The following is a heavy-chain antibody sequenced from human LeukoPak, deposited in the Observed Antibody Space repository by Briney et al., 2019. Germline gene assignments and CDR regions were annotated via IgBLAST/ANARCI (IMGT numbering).Heavy chain of an antibody. Sequence: ASVKVSCKASGYTFTGYYMHWVRQAPGQGLEWMGWINPNSGGTNYAQKFQGRVTMTRDTSISTAYMELSRLRSDDTAVYYCAREDGSGTLGEGGYWGQGTLVTVSS. CDR3: AREDGSGTLGEGGY. CDR1: GYTFTGYY. V-gene: IGHV1-2*02. J-gene: IGHJ4*02. CDR2: INPNSGGT. D-gene: IGHD3-10*01.